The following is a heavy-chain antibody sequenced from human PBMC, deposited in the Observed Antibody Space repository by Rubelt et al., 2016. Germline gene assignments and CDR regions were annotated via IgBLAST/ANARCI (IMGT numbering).Heavy chain of an antibody. J-gene: IGHJ4*02. D-gene: IGHD4-17*01. V-gene: IGHV1-18*01. CDR1: GYTFTSYG. CDR2: ISAYNGNT. CDR3: AGNPYGDRDHDY. Sequence: QVQLVQSGAEVKKPGASVKVSCKASGYTFTSYGISWVRQAPGQGLEWMGWISAYNGNTNYAQKLHVRGTMTTDTATGTTYMGLRVMGADDTAVYYWAGNPYGDRDHDYCGQGSLVTVSS.